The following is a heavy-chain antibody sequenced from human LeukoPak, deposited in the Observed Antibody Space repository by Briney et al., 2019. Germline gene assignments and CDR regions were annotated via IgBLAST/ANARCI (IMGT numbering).Heavy chain of an antibody. D-gene: IGHD5-24*01. CDR2: IHPGDSDT. Sequence: GESLKICCTGSGYSFTSYWIGWVRQMGGKGLEWMGIIHPGDSDTRYSPSFQGQVTISADKSISTAFLQWSRLTAADTARYCWPRRRDGYNWAFDYWGQGTLSPSRQ. J-gene: IGHJ4*02. CDR3: PRRRDGYNWAFDY. CDR1: GYSFTSYW. V-gene: IGHV5-51*01.